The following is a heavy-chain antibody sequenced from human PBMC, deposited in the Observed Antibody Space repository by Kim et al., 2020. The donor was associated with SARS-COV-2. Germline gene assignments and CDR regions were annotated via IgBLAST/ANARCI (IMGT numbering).Heavy chain of an antibody. V-gene: IGHV4-34*01. CDR1: GGSFSGYY. CDR2: INHSGST. J-gene: IGHJ4*02. CDR3: ARDPYSSSSPGFDY. D-gene: IGHD6-6*01. Sequence: SETLSLTCAVYGGSFSGYYWSWIRQPPGKGLEWIGEINHSGSTNYNPSLKSRVTISVDTSKNQFSLKLSSVTAADTAVYYCARDPYSSSSPGFDYWGQGTLVTVSS.